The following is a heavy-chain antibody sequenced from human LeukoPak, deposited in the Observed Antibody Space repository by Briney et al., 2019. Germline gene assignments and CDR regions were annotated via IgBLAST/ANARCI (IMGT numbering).Heavy chain of an antibody. D-gene: IGHD6-13*01. V-gene: IGHV3-66*02. CDR1: GFTFSSNY. J-gene: IGHJ5*02. CDR3: ARTIAAAVNWFDP. CDR2: IYSGGST. Sequence: PGGSLRLSCAASGFTFSSNYMSWVRQASGKGLEGVSVIYSGGSTYYADSVKGRFTISRDNSKNTLYLQMNSLRAEDTAVYYCARTIAAAVNWFDPWGQGTLVTVSS.